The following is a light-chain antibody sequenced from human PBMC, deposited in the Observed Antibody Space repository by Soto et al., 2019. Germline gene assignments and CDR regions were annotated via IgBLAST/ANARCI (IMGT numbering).Light chain of an antibody. CDR1: QTISSW. CDR2: KAS. J-gene: IGKJ1*01. V-gene: IGKV1-5*03. CDR3: QHYNSYSEA. Sequence: EIQMYQSPSTLSGSLVCRFTITCRASQTISSWLAWYQQKPGKAPKLLFYKASTLKSGVPSRFSGSGSGTEFTLTISSLQPDDFATYYCQHYNSYSEAFGQGTKVDI.